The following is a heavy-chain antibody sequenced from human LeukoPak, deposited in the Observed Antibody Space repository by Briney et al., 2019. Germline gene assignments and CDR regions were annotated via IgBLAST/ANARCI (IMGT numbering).Heavy chain of an antibody. Sequence: GGSLSLSCVASGFDFSITWMHWVRQPPGQGLVWVARITSDGTTIPYAEYVKGRFTISRDNAKNTLYLQMNSLRVDDTAIYYCAGDWYHAIDYWGQGTLVTVSS. D-gene: IGHD2-2*01. CDR2: ITSDGTTI. CDR1: GFDFSITW. CDR3: AGDWYHAIDY. V-gene: IGHV3-74*03. J-gene: IGHJ4*02.